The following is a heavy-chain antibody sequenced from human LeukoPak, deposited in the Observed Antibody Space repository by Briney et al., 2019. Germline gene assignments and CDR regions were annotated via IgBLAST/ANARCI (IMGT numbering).Heavy chain of an antibody. V-gene: IGHV1-18*01. D-gene: IGHD2-15*01. CDR2: ISAYNGIT. CDR1: GYTFTSHG. CDR3: ARDRAHPQGSWFDP. J-gene: IGHJ5*02. Sequence: ASVKVSCKASGYTFTSHGISWVRQAPGQGLEWVGWISAYNGITDYGQQVQGRVTMTTDTSTRTAYMGLRSLRSDDTAVYYCARDRAHPQGSWFDPWGQGTLVTVSS.